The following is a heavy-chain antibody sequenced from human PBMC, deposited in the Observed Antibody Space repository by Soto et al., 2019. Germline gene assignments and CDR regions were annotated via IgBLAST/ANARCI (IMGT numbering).Heavy chain of an antibody. V-gene: IGHV3-66*01. J-gene: IGHJ4*02. CDR3: ERWKGNSHFDY. CDR2: IYSGDST. Sequence: EVQLVESGGGLVQPGGSLRLSCAASGFTVSSNYMSWVRQAPGKGLEWVSVIYSGDSTYYTDSVKGRVTISRDNSKNTLYLQMSSLRVEDAAVYYCERWKGNSHFDYWGQGTLVTVSS. D-gene: IGHD4-4*01. CDR1: GFTVSSNY.